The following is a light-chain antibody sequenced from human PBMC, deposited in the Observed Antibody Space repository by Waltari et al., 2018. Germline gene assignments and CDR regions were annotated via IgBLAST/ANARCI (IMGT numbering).Light chain of an antibody. J-gene: IGLJ3*02. Sequence: SYELTQPPSVSVSLGQMARITCSGESLSKKYTYWYQQKPGQFPVLVIYKDSERPSGIPERLSGSSSGTMVILTISEVQAEDEADYYCLSADSSGTYQVFGGGTKLTVL. CDR1: SLSKKY. V-gene: IGLV3-16*01. CDR3: LSADSSGTYQV. CDR2: KDS.